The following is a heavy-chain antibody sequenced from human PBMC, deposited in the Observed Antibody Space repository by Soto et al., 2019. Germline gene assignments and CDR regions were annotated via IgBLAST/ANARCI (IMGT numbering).Heavy chain of an antibody. CDR2: IYYSGST. V-gene: IGHV4-59*08. CDR3: PRKSAVTTFGFAY. D-gene: IGHD4-17*01. CDR1: GGSISSYY. Sequence: QVQLQESGPGLVKPSETLSLTCTVSGGSISSYYWSWIRQPPGKGLEWIGYIYYSGSTNYNPSLTSRVTIVVHTSNNLCSLKLSSVTAADTAVYYCPRKSAVTTFGFAYWGQGTLVTVSS. J-gene: IGHJ4*02.